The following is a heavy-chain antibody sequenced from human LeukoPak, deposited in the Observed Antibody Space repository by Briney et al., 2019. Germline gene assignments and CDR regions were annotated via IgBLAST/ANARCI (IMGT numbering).Heavy chain of an antibody. CDR1: GFTFSSYS. J-gene: IGHJ5*02. CDR3: ARDRGISWPGDWFDP. V-gene: IGHV3-21*01. CDR2: ISSNSNYI. D-gene: IGHD6-13*01. Sequence: PGGSLRLSCAASGFTFSSYSMNWVRQAPGKGLEWVSSISSNSNYIYYADSLKGRFTISRDNAKNSLYLHMNSLRAEDTAVYYCARDRGISWPGDWFDPWGQGTLVTVSS.